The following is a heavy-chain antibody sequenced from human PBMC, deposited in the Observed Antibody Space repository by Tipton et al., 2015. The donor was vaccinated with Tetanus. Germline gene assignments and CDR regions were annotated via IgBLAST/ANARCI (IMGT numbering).Heavy chain of an antibody. V-gene: IGHV4-59*08. CDR2: IYFSGHT. J-gene: IGHJ6*02. D-gene: IGHD6-19*01. Sequence: TLSLTCTVSGGSISSYYWSWIRQPPGKGLEWIGYIYFSGHTKYSPSLNSRVTMSVDTSNNQFSLRLTSVNEADTAIYYCARHSGWYNFYNGMDVWGQGTTVTVSS. CDR1: GGSISSYY. CDR3: ARHSGWYNFYNGMDV.